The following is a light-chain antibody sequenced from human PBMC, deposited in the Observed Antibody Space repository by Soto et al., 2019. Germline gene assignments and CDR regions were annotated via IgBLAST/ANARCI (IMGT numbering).Light chain of an antibody. Sequence: QSVLTQPPSASGTPGQRVTISCSGSSSNIGTKFVFWYQRLPGSAPKLLIQRNDQRPSGVPDRFSGSKSGTSASLAISGLRSEDEADYYSAAWDASLSAWLFGGGTKLTVL. J-gene: IGLJ3*02. V-gene: IGLV1-47*01. CDR3: AAWDASLSAWL. CDR1: SSNIGTKF. CDR2: RND.